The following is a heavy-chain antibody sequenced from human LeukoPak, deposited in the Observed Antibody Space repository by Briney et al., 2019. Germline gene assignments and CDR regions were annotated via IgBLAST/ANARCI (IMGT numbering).Heavy chain of an antibody. J-gene: IGHJ5*02. Sequence: GASVKVSCKASGYTFTTYPMNWVRQAPGQGLEWMGWINTNTGNPTYAQGFTGRFVLSLDTSVSTAYLQISSLKADDTAVYYCARDPYTSSSWYRGRANNWFDPWGQGTLVTVSS. D-gene: IGHD6-13*01. V-gene: IGHV7-4-1*02. CDR2: INTNTGNP. CDR3: ARDPYTSSSWYRGRANNWFDP. CDR1: GYTFTTYP.